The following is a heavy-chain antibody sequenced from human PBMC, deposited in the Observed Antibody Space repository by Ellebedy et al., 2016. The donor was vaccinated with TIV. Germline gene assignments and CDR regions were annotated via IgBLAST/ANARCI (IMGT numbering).Heavy chain of an antibody. CDR2: INPSGGST. D-gene: IGHD2-21*02. V-gene: IGHV1-46*01. CDR1: GYTFTGYY. Sequence: AASVKVSCKASGYTFTGYYMHWVRQAPGQGLEWMGIINPSGGSTSYAQKFQGRVTMTRDTSTSTVYMELSSLRSEDTAVYYCARDPEAYCGGDCYYNWFDPWGQGTLVTVSS. J-gene: IGHJ5*02. CDR3: ARDPEAYCGGDCYYNWFDP.